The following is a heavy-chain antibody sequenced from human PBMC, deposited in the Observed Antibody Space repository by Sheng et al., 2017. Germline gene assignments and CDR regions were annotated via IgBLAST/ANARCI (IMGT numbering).Heavy chain of an antibody. CDR1: DFTFRGYA. CDR2: IAYDGSVE. D-gene: IGHD3-22*01. CDR3: GKEYDSSRHYITAEY. V-gene: IGHV3-30*04. Sequence: QVQLVESGGGVVQPGRSLRLSCAPSDFTFRGYAMHWVRQAPGKGLEWVAVIAYDGSVEYYADSVKGRFTISRDNSKNTLYLQMNSLRPEDTAVFYCGKEYDSSRHYITAEYWGQGTLVTVSS. J-gene: IGHJ4*02.